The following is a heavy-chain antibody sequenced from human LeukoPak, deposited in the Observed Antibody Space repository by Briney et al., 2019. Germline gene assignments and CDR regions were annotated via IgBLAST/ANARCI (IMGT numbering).Heavy chain of an antibody. V-gene: IGHV3-30*18. CDR1: GFTFSSYG. CDR2: ISYDGSNK. J-gene: IGHJ4*02. Sequence: GRSLRLSCAASGFTFSSYGMHWVRQAPGKGLEWVAVISYDGSNKYYADSVKGRFTISRDNSKNTLYLQMSSLRAEDTAVYYCAKDRRALYSIAAAGTFDYWGQGTLVTVSS. CDR3: AKDRRALYSIAAAGTFDY. D-gene: IGHD6-13*01.